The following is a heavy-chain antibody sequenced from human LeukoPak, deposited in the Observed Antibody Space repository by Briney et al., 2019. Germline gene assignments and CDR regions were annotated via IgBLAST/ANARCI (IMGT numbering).Heavy chain of an antibody. CDR2: ISSSSSYI. D-gene: IGHD3-22*01. Sequence: GGSLRLSCAASGFTFSSYSMNWVRQAPGKELEWVSSISSSSSYIYYADSVKGRFTISRDNAKNSLYLQMNSLRAEDTAVYYCARDPYDSSGYYVDFQHWGQGTLVTVSS. CDR3: ARDPYDSSGYYVDFQH. CDR1: GFTFSSYS. J-gene: IGHJ1*01. V-gene: IGHV3-21*01.